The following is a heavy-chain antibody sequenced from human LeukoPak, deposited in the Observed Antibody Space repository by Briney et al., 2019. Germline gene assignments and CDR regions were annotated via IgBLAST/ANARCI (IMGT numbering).Heavy chain of an antibody. V-gene: IGHV3-23*01. CDR3: AKAGPVATMPPTY. J-gene: IGHJ4*02. D-gene: IGHD5-12*01. Sequence: GGXXRXXCAASGFTFSSYAMSWVRQAPGKGXEWVSAISGSGGSTYYADSVKGRFTISRDNSKNTLYLQMNSLRAEDTAVYYCAKAGPVATMPPTYWGQGTLVTVSS. CDR2: ISGSGGST. CDR1: GFTFSSYA.